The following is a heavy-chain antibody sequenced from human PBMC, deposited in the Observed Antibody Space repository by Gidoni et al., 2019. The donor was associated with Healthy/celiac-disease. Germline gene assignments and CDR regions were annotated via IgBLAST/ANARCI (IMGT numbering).Heavy chain of an antibody. CDR3: ARDVFPATPLRYFDWSYYGMDV. D-gene: IGHD3-9*01. CDR2: ISYDGSNK. V-gene: IGHV3-30-3*01. J-gene: IGHJ6*02. CDR1: SYA. Sequence: SYAMHWVRQAPGKGLEWVAVISYDGSNKYYADSVKGRFTISRDNSKNTLYLQMNSLRAEDTAVYYCARDVFPATPLRYFDWSYYGMDVWGQGTTVTVSS.